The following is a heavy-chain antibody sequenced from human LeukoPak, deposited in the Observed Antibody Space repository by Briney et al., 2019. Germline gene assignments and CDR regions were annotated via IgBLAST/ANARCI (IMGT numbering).Heavy chain of an antibody. CDR1: GFTFSSYS. D-gene: IGHD6-13*01. V-gene: IGHV3-48*02. J-gene: IGHJ4*02. Sequence: PGGSLRLSCAASGFTFSSYSMNWVRQAPGKGLEWVSYISSSSSTIYYADSVKGRFTISRDNAKNSLYLQMNSLRDEDTAVYYCARLTPAAGRLYFVDWGPGTLVTVSS. CDR3: ARLTPAAGRLYFVD. CDR2: ISSSSSTI.